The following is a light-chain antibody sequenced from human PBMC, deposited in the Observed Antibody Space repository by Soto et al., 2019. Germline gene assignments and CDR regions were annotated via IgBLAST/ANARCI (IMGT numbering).Light chain of an antibody. CDR2: DVS. V-gene: IGLV2-11*01. CDR3: CSYAGSYTFG. Sequence: QSVLTQPRSVSGSPGQSVTISCTGTSRDAGGYNYVSWYQPHPGKAPKLLTYDVSKRPSGVPDRFSGSKSGNTASLTISGLQAEDEADYYCCSYAGSYTFGFGTGTKVTVL. CDR1: SRDAGGYNY. J-gene: IGLJ1*01.